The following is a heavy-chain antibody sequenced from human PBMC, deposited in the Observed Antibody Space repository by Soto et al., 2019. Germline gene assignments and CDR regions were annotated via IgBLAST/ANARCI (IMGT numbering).Heavy chain of an antibody. Sequence: QVQLVQSGAEVKRPGSSVKVSCKASGDTFSFYSINWMRQAPGLGLEWMGRVNPILSLSTYAQRFQGRVTMTADKSTSTAYMVLSSLTSEDTAISYCATSYGSGYRAFDYWGQGAQVIVSS. CDR1: GDTFSFYS. J-gene: IGHJ4*02. V-gene: IGHV1-69*02. CDR3: ATSYGSGYRAFDY. D-gene: IGHD3-10*01. CDR2: VNPILSLS.